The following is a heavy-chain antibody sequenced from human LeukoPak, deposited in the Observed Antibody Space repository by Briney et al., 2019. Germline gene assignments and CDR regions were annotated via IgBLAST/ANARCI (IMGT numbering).Heavy chain of an antibody. D-gene: IGHD5-24*01. V-gene: IGHV3-7*01. CDR3: ARDKGGGSMACSNLDY. CDR2: KKQDGSES. CDR1: GFIISYYW. Sequence: LRLSCAACGFIISYYWICLVQQAARRGLEWVANKKQDGSESRYVDSVKGQSTISRDNAKNSLYLQMNSLRGEDTAVYYCARDKGGGSMACSNLDYWGQGNLVTVS. J-gene: IGHJ4*02.